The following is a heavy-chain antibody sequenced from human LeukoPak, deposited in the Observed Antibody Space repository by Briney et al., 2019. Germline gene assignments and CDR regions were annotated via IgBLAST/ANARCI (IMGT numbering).Heavy chain of an antibody. V-gene: IGHV4-34*01. CDR1: GGSFSGYY. Sequence: PSETLSLTCAVYGGSFSGYYWSWICQPPGKGLEWIGEINHSGSTNYNPSLKSRVTISVDTSKNQFSLKLSSVTAADTAVYYCARHGSYYYDSSGYYLGYMDVWGKGTTVTISS. CDR3: ARHGSYYYDSSGYYLGYMDV. CDR2: INHSGST. D-gene: IGHD3-22*01. J-gene: IGHJ6*03.